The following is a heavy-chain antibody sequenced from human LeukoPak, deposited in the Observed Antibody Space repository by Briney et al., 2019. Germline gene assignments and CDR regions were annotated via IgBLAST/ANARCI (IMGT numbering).Heavy chain of an antibody. CDR3: ARGHETATITPAY. CDR2: IWYDGGNK. J-gene: IGHJ4*02. D-gene: IGHD5-24*01. V-gene: IGHV3-33*03. CDR1: GFTFNTFA. Sequence: GRSLRLSCAASGFTFNTFAMHWVRQAPGKGLEWVAIIWYDGGNKFYADSVKGRFTIARDNFKNTLFLQMHSLRAEDTAMYFCARGHETATITPAYWGQGTMVIVSS.